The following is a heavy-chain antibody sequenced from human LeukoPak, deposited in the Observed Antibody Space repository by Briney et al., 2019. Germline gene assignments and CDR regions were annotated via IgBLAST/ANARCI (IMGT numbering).Heavy chain of an antibody. J-gene: IGHJ6*03. CDR2: ISAYNGNT. V-gene: IGHV1-18*01. Sequence: SVKVSCKASGYTFTSYGISWVRQAPGQGLEWMGWISAYNGNTNYAQKLQGRVTMTTDTSTSTAYMELRSLRSDDTAVYYCAVVPAAPWGYYYYYYMDVWGKGTTVTVSS. CDR1: GYTFTSYG. CDR3: AVVPAAPWGYYYYYYMDV. D-gene: IGHD2-2*01.